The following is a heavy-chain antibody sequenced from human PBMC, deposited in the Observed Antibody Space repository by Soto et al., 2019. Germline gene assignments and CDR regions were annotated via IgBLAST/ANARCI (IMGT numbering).Heavy chain of an antibody. J-gene: IGHJ3*02. CDR1: GGSISSYY. CDR2: IYYSGST. V-gene: IGHV4-59*08. D-gene: IGHD3-3*01. CDR3: GGHVMSEPGYYYFWSGYYPSRSAAFDI. Sequence: SETLSLTCTVSGGSISSYYWTWIRQPPGKGLEWIGYIYYSGSTNYNPSLKSRVTISVATSKTQFSLKLSSVPAADTAVYYCGGHVMSEPGYYYFWSGYYPSRSAAFDIWGQGTMVTVSS.